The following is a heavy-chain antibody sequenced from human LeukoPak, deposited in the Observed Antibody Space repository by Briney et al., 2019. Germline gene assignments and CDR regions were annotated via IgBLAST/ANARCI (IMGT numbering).Heavy chain of an antibody. Sequence: ASVKVSCKTSGYTFTSYYMHWVRQAPGQGLEWMGIINPSGGRTSYAQKFQGRVTMTRDMSTSTVYMELSSLRSEDTAVYYCARGPGEGGSSGYYYGKPEDPAEYYFDYWGQGTLVTVSS. V-gene: IGHV1-46*01. CDR2: INPSGGRT. D-gene: IGHD3-22*01. CDR3: ARGPGEGGSSGYYYGKPEDPAEYYFDY. J-gene: IGHJ4*02. CDR1: GYTFTSYY.